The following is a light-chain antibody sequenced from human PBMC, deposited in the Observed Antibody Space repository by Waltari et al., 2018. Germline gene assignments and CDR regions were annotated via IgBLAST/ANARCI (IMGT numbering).Light chain of an antibody. CDR1: RSNSGNNH. Sequence: QSVLTQPPPASGTPGQRVTIPCSGSRSNSGNNHVYMYQQLPGTAPKLLLYRNNQRPSGVPDRFSGSKSGTSASLAISGLRSEDEADYYCAAWDDSLSGRVFGGGTKVTVL. CDR3: AAWDDSLSGRV. V-gene: IGLV1-47*01. J-gene: IGLJ3*02. CDR2: RNN.